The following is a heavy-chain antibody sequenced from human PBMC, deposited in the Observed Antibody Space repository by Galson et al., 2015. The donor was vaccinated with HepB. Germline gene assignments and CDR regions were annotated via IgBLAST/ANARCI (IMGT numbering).Heavy chain of an antibody. Sequence: SLRLSCAASGFTFSSYAMSWVRQAPGKGLEWVSAISGSGGSTYYAGSVKGRFTISRDNSKNTLYLQMNSLRAEDTAVYYCAKDLVGGYPGYYYGMDVWGQGTTVTVSS. D-gene: IGHD3-16*02. CDR1: GFTFSSYA. CDR3: AKDLVGGYPGYYYGMDV. V-gene: IGHV3-23*01. CDR2: ISGSGGST. J-gene: IGHJ6*02.